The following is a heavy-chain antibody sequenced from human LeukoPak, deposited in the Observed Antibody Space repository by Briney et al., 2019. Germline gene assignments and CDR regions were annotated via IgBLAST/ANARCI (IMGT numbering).Heavy chain of an antibody. CDR3: AREIFWSGYYSNIPFDS. D-gene: IGHD3-3*01. CDR2: ISSSGSYI. V-gene: IGHV3-21*01. J-gene: IGHJ4*02. Sequence: GGSLRLSCVASEFTFSSYNMNWVRQAPGKGLEWVSSISSSGSYIYYADAAKGRFTISRDNAKNSLYLQMNSLRAEDTAVYYCAREIFWSGYYSNIPFDSSGRGTQVTVSS. CDR1: EFTFSSYN.